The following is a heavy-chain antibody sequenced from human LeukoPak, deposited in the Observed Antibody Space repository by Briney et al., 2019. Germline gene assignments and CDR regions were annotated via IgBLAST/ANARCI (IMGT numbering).Heavy chain of an antibody. CDR3: ARVLRAHGSRGFDY. J-gene: IGHJ4*02. CDR1: GFTVSSNY. V-gene: IGHV3-53*04. Sequence: PGGSLRLPCAASGFTVSSNYMSWVRQAPGKGLGWVSVIYSGGSTYYADSVKGRFTISRHNSKNTLYLQMNSLRAEDTAVYYCARVLRAHGSRGFDYWGQGTLVTVSS. D-gene: IGHD3-22*01. CDR2: IYSGGST.